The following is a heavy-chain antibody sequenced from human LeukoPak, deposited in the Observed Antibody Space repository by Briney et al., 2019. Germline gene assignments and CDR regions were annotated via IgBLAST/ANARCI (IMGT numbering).Heavy chain of an antibody. CDR1: GGSISSYY. CDR3: ARLRLYYDILTGYYSPDWFDP. D-gene: IGHD3-9*01. V-gene: IGHV4-59*08. CDR2: IYYSGST. J-gene: IGHJ5*02. Sequence: SSETLSLTCTVSGGSISSYYWSWIRQPPGKGLEWIGYIYYSGSTNYNPSLKSRVTISVDTSKNQFSLKLSSVTAADTAVYYCARLRLYYDILTGYYSPDWFDPWGQGTLVTVSS.